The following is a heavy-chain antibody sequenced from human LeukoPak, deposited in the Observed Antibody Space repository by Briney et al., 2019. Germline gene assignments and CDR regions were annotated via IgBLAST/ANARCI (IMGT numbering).Heavy chain of an antibody. D-gene: IGHD3-9*01. Sequence: ASVEVSCKASGGTFSSYAISWVRQAPGQGLEWMGRIIPIFGTANYAQKFQGRVTITTDESTSTAYMELSSLRSEDTAVYYCARGSLRYFDWFIDYWGQGTLVTVSS. J-gene: IGHJ4*02. CDR3: ARGSLRYFDWFIDY. CDR1: GGTFSSYA. V-gene: IGHV1-69*05. CDR2: IIPIFGTA.